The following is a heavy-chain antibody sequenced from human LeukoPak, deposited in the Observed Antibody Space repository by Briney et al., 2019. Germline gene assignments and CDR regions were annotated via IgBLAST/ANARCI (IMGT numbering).Heavy chain of an antibody. J-gene: IGHJ4*02. V-gene: IGHV3-23*01. CDR2: ISGSGGRT. D-gene: IGHD3-3*01. CDR3: AKHLPISWNGFAS. Sequence: GGSLRLSCAASGFTFSSYAMSWVRQAPEKGLEWVAAISGSGGRTYYADSVKGRFTFSRDNSKNTLYLQMNSLRAEDTAVYFCAKHLPISWNGFASWGQGTLVTVSS. CDR1: GFTFSSYA.